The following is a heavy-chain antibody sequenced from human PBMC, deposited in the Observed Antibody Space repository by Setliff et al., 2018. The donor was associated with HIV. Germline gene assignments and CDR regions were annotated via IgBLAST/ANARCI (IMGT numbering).Heavy chain of an antibody. CDR3: AGGPGTTSIDY. CDR2: IHSSGTT. J-gene: IGHJ4*02. CDR1: GGSFSSTTYS. D-gene: IGHD1-26*01. Sequence: PSETLSLTCTVSGGSFSSTTYSWGWIRQPPGMGLRWIGSIHSSGTTYYNPSLKSRVAISVDTSRSQFSLKLRSVTAADTAVYYCAGGPGTTSIDYWAQGTLVTVSS. V-gene: IGHV4-39*01.